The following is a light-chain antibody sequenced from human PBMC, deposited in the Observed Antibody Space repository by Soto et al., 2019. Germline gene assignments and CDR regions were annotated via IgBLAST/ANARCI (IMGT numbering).Light chain of an antibody. CDR1: QNIENN. Sequence: EIVLTQSPATLSVSPGERATLSCRASQNIENNLGWYQQRPGQAPRLLIYGASTRASGIPARFSGSGSGTXXXXTVTSLRSEDSXVYFCQQYNDWPPITFGQGTRLEIK. J-gene: IGKJ5*01. V-gene: IGKV3D-15*01. CDR3: QQYNDWPPIT. CDR2: GAS.